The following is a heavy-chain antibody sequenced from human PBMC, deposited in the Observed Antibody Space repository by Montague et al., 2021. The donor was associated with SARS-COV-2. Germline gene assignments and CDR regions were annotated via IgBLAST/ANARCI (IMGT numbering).Heavy chain of an antibody. Sequence: CAISGDSVSSNIATWNWIRQSPSRGLEWLGRTYYRSKWYNDYAVSVKSRITINPATSKNQISLQLNSVTPEDTAVYYCARTSAPSDYWGQGTLVTVSS. V-gene: IGHV6-1*01. CDR3: ARTSAPSDY. CDR1: GDSVSSNIAT. CDR2: TYYRSKWYN. D-gene: IGHD1-26*01. J-gene: IGHJ4*02.